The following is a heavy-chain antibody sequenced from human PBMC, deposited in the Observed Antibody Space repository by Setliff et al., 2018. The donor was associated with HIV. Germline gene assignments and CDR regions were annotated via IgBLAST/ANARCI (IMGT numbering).Heavy chain of an antibody. CDR3: ASGSLYSSSSCFDY. CDR2: IYCSGST. V-gene: IGHV4-59*11. Sequence: SETLSLTCTVSGGSISSHYWSWIRQPPGKGLEWIGSIYCSGSTNYNPSLKSRVTISVDTSKNQFSPKLSSVTAADTAVYYCASGSLYSSSSCFDYWGQGTLVTVSS. J-gene: IGHJ4*02. D-gene: IGHD6-13*01. CDR1: GGSISSHY.